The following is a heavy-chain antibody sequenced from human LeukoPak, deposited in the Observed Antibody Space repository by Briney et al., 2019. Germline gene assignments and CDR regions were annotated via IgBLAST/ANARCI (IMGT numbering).Heavy chain of an antibody. J-gene: IGHJ6*02. Sequence: GGSLRLSCAASGFAFYSYTMNWVRQAPGKGLEWVSAISGSGGSTYYADSVKGRFTISRDNSKNTLYLQMNSLRAEDTAVYYCAKDAYSYGYDYYYGMDVWGQGTTVTVSS. CDR1: GFAFYSYT. CDR3: AKDAYSYGYDYYYGMDV. V-gene: IGHV3-23*01. D-gene: IGHD5-18*01. CDR2: ISGSGGST.